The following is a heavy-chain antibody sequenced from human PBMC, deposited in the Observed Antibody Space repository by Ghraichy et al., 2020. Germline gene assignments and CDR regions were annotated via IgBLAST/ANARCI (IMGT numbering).Heavy chain of an antibody. D-gene: IGHD4-11*01. Sequence: SDTLSLTCTVSDGSIDNYYWTWIRQPPGKGLEWIGHIYYAGSVNYHPSLRSRVTISVDTSKNQFSLKLSSVTTADTAVYYCARDIETTFDYWGQGILVTVSS. J-gene: IGHJ4*02. CDR2: IYYAGSV. CDR1: DGSIDNYY. CDR3: ARDIETTFDY. V-gene: IGHV4-59*01.